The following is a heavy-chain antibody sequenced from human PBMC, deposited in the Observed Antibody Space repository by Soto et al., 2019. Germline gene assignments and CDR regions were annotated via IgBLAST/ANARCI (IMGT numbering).Heavy chain of an antibody. J-gene: IGHJ6*02. CDR2: INPTTNRA. CDR1: GYTFASIH. Sequence: ASVKASCKTSGYTFASIHMHWVRQAPGQGLEWLGVINPTTNRATYSQNFQGRVTMTRDTFTGTVYMELNSLRSEDTAVYYCAREALHYYNGMDVWGQGTPVTVSS. CDR3: AREALHYYNGMDV. V-gene: IGHV1-46*01.